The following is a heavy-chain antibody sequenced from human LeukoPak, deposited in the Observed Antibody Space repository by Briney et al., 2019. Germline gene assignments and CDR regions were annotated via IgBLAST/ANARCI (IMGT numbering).Heavy chain of an antibody. CDR1: GGSISSNKW. V-gene: IGHV4-4*02. D-gene: IGHD2-2*01. CDR3: ARRSSSSPFDY. CDR2: IYHSGTT. J-gene: IGHJ4*02. Sequence: SETLSLTCAVSGGSISSNKWWSWVRQPPGKGLEWIGEIYHSGTTNYNPSLKSRVTISVDKSKNQFSLKLSSVTAADTAVYYCARRSSSSPFDYWGQGTLVTVSS.